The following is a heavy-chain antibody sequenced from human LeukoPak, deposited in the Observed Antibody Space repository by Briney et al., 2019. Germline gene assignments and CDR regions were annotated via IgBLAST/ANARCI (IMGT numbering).Heavy chain of an antibody. CDR3: ARELSIIDYYGMDV. J-gene: IGHJ6*02. D-gene: IGHD5/OR15-5a*01. CDR2: ISSSSSYI. Sequence: SGGSLRLSCAASGFTFSSYSMNWVRQAPGKGLEWVSSISSSSSYIYYADSVKGRFTISRDNAKNSLYLQMNSLRAEDTAVYYCARELSIIDYYGMDVWGQGTTVTVSS. V-gene: IGHV3-21*01. CDR1: GFTFSSYS.